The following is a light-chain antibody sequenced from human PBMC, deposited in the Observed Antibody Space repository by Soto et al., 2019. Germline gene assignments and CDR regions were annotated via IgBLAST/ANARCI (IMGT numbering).Light chain of an antibody. CDR1: HSLLHRDGKTY. CDR2: EVS. V-gene: IGKV2D-29*01. CDR3: LLLGHPLLP. Sequence: ASISCKSSHSLLHRDGKTYLYWYLQKTGQPPRLLIYEVSNRFSGVPDRFSASGSGTGFTRELSSLEDPDFRAYFRLLLGHPLLPFGRGTKVDNK. J-gene: IGKJ4*01.